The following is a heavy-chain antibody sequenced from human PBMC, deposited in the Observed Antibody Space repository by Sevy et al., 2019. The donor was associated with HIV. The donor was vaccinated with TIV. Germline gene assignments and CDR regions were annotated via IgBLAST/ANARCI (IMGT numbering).Heavy chain of an antibody. Sequence: GGSLRLSCAASGFTVNSNYMTWVRQAPGKGLEGVSVIHSADTTYHADSVKDRFTISRDNFKNTLYLHMSSLRAEDTAVYYCARGKSGYGYALNYWGQGTLVTVPQ. J-gene: IGHJ4*02. V-gene: IGHV3-66*01. CDR3: ARGKSGYGYALNY. D-gene: IGHD5-18*01. CDR1: GFTVNSNY. CDR2: IHSADTT.